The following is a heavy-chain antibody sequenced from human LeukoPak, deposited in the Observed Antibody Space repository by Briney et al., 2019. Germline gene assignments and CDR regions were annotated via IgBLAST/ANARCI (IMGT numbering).Heavy chain of an antibody. CDR2: INHSGST. D-gene: IGHD5-12*01. J-gene: IGHJ4*02. V-gene: IGHV4-34*01. CDR3: ARGRTRGYSGYDFPYFEY. Sequence: SETLSLTCAVYGGSFSGYYWSWIRQPPGKGLEWIGEINHSGSTNYNPSLKSRVTISVDTSKNQFSLKLSSVTAADTAVYYCARGRTRGYSGYDFPYFEYWGQGTLVTVSS. CDR1: GGSFSGYY.